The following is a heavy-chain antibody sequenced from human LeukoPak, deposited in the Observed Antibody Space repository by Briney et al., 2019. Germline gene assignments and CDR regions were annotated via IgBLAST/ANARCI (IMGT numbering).Heavy chain of an antibody. J-gene: IGHJ4*02. Sequence: PSETLSLTCTVSGGSISSYYWSWIRQPPGKGLEWIGYIYYSGSTNYNPSLKGRVTISVDTSKNQFSLKLSSVTAADTAVYYCARDSMVRGTFDYWGQGTLVTVSS. CDR1: GGSISSYY. CDR2: IYYSGST. CDR3: ARDSMVRGTFDY. D-gene: IGHD3-10*01. V-gene: IGHV4-59*01.